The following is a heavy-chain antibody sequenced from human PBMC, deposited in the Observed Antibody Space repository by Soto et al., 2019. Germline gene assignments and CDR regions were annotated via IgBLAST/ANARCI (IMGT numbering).Heavy chain of an antibody. Sequence: PSETLSLTCAVYGGSFSGYYWSWIRQPPGKGLEWIGEINHSGSTNYNPSLKSRVTISVDTSKNQFSLKLSSVTAADTAVYYCASGGYDILTGLPEGWFDPWGQGTLVTVSS. CDR3: ASGGYDILTGLPEGWFDP. V-gene: IGHV4-34*01. CDR1: GGSFSGYY. D-gene: IGHD3-9*01. CDR2: INHSGST. J-gene: IGHJ5*02.